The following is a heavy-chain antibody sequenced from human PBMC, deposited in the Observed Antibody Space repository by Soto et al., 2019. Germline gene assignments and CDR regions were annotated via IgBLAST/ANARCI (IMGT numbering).Heavy chain of an antibody. CDR1: GFTFSSYG. CDR3: ARDSGYEDYYYYGMDV. Sequence: GGSLRLSCAASGFTFSSYGMHWVRQATGKGLEWVAVIWYDGSNKYYADSVKGRFTISRDNSKNTLYLQMNSLRAEDTAVYYCARDSGYEDYYYYGMDVWGQGTTVTVSS. V-gene: IGHV3-33*01. J-gene: IGHJ6*02. D-gene: IGHD5-12*01. CDR2: IWYDGSNK.